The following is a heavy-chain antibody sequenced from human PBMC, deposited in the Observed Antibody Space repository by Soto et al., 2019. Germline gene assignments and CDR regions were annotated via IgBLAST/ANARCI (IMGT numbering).Heavy chain of an antibody. D-gene: IGHD3-22*01. J-gene: IGHJ3*02. V-gene: IGHV6-1*01. CDR1: GDSVSSNSSA. CDR2: TYYRSKWYN. CDR3: ARGYYDSRGYLGAFDI. Sequence: PSQTLSLTCAISGDSVSSNSSAWNWIRQSPSRVLEWLGRTYYRSKWYNDYAVSVKSRITINPDTSKNQFSLQLNSVTPEDTAVYYCARGYYDSRGYLGAFDIWGQGTMVTVSS.